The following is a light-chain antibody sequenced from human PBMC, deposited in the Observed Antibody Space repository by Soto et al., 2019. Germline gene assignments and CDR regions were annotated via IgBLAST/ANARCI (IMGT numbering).Light chain of an antibody. Sequence: EIVLTQSPATLSLSPGERATLSCRASQSVSSYLAWYHQKPGQAPRLLIYDASNRATGIPARFSGSGSGTDFTLTISSLEPEDFAVYYCQHRGNRPGFTFGPGTKVDIK. J-gene: IGKJ3*01. CDR2: DAS. V-gene: IGKV3-11*01. CDR3: QHRGNRPGFT. CDR1: QSVSSY.